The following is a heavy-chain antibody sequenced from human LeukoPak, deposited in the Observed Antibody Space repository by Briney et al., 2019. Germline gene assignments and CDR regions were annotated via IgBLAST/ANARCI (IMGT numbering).Heavy chain of an antibody. V-gene: IGHV1-69*06. Sequence: SVKVSCKASGGTFSSYAISWVRQAPGQGLEWMGGIIPIFGTANYAQKFQGRVTITADKSTSTAYMELSSLRSEDTAVYYCARVRSGDIVATAGGGLFDYWGQGTLVTVSS. CDR1: GGTFSSYA. CDR3: ARVRSGDIVATAGGGLFDY. J-gene: IGHJ4*02. CDR2: IIPIFGTA. D-gene: IGHD5-12*01.